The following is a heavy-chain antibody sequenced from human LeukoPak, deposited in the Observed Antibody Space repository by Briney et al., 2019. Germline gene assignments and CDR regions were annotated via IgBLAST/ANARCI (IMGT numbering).Heavy chain of an antibody. CDR1: GGSITSGDYY. J-gene: IGHJ4*02. D-gene: IGHD2-15*01. Sequence: SETLSLTCTVSGGSITSGDYYWTWLRQPPGTGLEWIGYIYYSGNTYYNPSLKSRLTISVDTSNNQFSLKLNSVTAADTAVFYCATSHKVGAAHDYWGQGTLVTVSS. CDR3: ATSHKVGAAHDY. V-gene: IGHV4-30-4*01. CDR2: IYYSGNT.